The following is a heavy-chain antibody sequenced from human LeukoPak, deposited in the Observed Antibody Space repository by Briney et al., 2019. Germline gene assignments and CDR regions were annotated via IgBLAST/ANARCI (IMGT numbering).Heavy chain of an antibody. V-gene: IGHV3-33*01. CDR3: ASGATTRLDY. D-gene: IGHD1-26*01. J-gene: IGHJ4*02. CDR2: IWYDGSNT. Sequence: GGSLRLSCTASGFSFSSYGMHWVRQAPGKGLEWVASIWYDGSNTNYVDSVKGRFTISRDNSKNTLYLQMNSLRVEDTAAYFCASGATTRLDYWGQGTLVTVSS. CDR1: GFSFSSYG.